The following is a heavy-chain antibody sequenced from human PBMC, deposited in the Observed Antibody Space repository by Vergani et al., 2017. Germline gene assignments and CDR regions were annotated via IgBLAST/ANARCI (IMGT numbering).Heavy chain of an antibody. Sequence: EVQLLESGGGLVQPGGSLRLSGAASGFTFSSYAMSWVRQAPGKGLEWVSAISGSGGSTYYADSVKGRFTISRDNAKNSLYLQMNSLRAEDTAVYYCARDSGYSYGFGGQGTLVTVSS. D-gene: IGHD5-18*01. CDR2: ISGSGGST. CDR3: ARDSGYSYGF. CDR1: GFTFSSYA. J-gene: IGHJ4*02. V-gene: IGHV3-23*01.